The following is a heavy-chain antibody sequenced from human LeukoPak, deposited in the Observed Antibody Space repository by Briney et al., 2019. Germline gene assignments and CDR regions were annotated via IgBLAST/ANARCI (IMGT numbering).Heavy chain of an antibody. CDR3: AKDPRGYSYAYFDY. CDR1: GFTFNNYA. Sequence: GGSLRLSCAASGFTFNNYAIHWVRQAPGKGLEWVAIISFDGGNKYYADSVKGRFTISRDNSKNTLFLQMNSLRTEDTAVYYCAKDPRGYSYAYFDYWGQGTLVTVSS. J-gene: IGHJ4*02. V-gene: IGHV3-30-3*01. D-gene: IGHD5-18*01. CDR2: ISFDGGNK.